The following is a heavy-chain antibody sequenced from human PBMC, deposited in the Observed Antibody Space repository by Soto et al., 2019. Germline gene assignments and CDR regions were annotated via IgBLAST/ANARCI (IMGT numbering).Heavy chain of an antibody. J-gene: IGHJ4*02. D-gene: IGHD2-15*01. Sequence: EVHLLESGGGLVQPGGSLRLSCAASGFSFSSFAMSWVRQAPGKGLEWVSGISATAASTYYADSVKGRLTISRDNSKNTLYLQMNSLRAEDTAVYYCAKELLLDYWGQGTLVSVSS. CDR2: ISATAAST. CDR1: GFSFSSFA. CDR3: AKELLLDY. V-gene: IGHV3-23*01.